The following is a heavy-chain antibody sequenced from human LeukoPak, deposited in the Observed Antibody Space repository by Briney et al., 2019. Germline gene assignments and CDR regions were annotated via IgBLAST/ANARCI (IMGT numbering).Heavy chain of an antibody. CDR3: ARGRGYNSGYPFDY. CDR2: ITNSGNSK. V-gene: IGHV3-48*01. CDR1: EFTFSSYS. D-gene: IGHD5-18*01. Sequence: GGSLRLSCAASEFTFSSYSMNWVRQAPGKGLEWVSYITNSGNSKSYADSVKGRFAISRDNSKNTLYLQMNSLRAEDTAVYYCARGRGYNSGYPFDYWGQGTLVTVSS. J-gene: IGHJ4*02.